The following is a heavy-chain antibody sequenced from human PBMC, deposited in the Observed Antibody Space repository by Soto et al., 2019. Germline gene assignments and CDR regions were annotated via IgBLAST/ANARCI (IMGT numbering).Heavy chain of an antibody. CDR3: ARDYKERFDP. Sequence: ASVKVSCKASGYTFASYDIDWVRQATGQGLEWMGWMNPNSGGTNYAQKFQGWVTMTRDTSISTAYMELSRLRSDDTAVYYCARDYKERFDPWGQGTLVTVSS. V-gene: IGHV1-2*04. D-gene: IGHD3-10*01. CDR2: MNPNSGGT. CDR1: GYTFASYD. J-gene: IGHJ5*02.